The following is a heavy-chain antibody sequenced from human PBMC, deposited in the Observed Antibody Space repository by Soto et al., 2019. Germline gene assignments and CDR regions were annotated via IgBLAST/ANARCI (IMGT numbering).Heavy chain of an antibody. CDR1: GFTVSSNY. CDR2: IYSGGST. CDR3: ARVALCNYYYYGMDG. Sequence: EVQLVETGGGLIQPGGSLRLSCAASGFTVSSNYMSWVRQAPGKGLEWVSVIYSGGSTYDADYVKGRFIIARDNSKNTLYLQMNSLRAEDTAVYYWARVALCNYYYYGMDGWGQGTTVTVSS. J-gene: IGHJ6*02. V-gene: IGHV3-53*02.